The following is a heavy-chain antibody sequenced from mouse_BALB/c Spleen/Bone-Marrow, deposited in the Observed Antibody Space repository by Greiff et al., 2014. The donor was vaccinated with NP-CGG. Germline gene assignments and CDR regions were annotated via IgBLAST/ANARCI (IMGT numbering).Heavy chain of an antibody. CDR1: GFNIKDYY. CDR3: NADPIT. V-gene: IGHV14-4*02. CDR2: IDPENGDT. Sequence: EVQLQQSGAELVRSGASVKLSCTASGFNIKDYYMNWVKQRPEQGLEWIGWIDPENGDTEYAPKFQGKPTMTADTSSNTAYLQLSSLTSEDTGVYYCNADPITWGQGTTLTVSS. J-gene: IGHJ2*01.